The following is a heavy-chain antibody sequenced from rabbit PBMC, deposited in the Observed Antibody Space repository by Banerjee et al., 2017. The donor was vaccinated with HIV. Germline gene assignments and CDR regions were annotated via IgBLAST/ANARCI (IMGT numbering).Heavy chain of an antibody. Sequence: QSLEESGGDLVKPGASLTLTCTTSGFSFSSTYYMCWVRQAPGKGLEWIACIYTSSGGTYYASWVNGRFTISRSTSLNTVDLKMTSLTVADTATYFCGRDRDGDAGYGSLALWGPGTLVTVS. V-gene: IGHV1S43*01. CDR2: IYTSSGGT. CDR3: GRDRDGDAGYGSLAL. D-gene: IGHD6-1*01. J-gene: IGHJ4*01. CDR1: GFSFSSTYY.